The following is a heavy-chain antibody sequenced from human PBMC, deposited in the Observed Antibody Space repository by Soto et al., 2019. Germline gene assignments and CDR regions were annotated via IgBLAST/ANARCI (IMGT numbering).Heavy chain of an antibody. Sequence: GGSLRLSCAASGFSFRNYAMNWVRQAPGKGLEWVSAISNSFSDGNTHYADSVKGRFTISRDNDKNTVFLEMNRLRADDTAVYYCAKVFSPEGGNYFEYGGQGTMVTVSA. CDR3: AKVFSPEGGNYFEY. CDR1: GFSFRNYA. V-gene: IGHV3-23*01. J-gene: IGHJ4*02. CDR2: ISNSFSDGNT.